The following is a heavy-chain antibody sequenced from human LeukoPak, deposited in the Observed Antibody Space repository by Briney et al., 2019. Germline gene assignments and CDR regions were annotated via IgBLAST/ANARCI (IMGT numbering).Heavy chain of an antibody. J-gene: IGHJ5*02. CDR2: IIPIFGTA. CDR1: GCTFSSYA. D-gene: IGHD6-13*01. V-gene: IGHV1-69*13. CDR3: ARIAAAGTWGWFDP. Sequence: ASVKVSCKASGCTFSSYAISWVRQATGQGLEWTGGIIPIFGTANYAQKLQGRVTITADESTSTAYMELSSLRSEDTAVYYCARIAAAGTWGWFDPWGQGTLVTVSS.